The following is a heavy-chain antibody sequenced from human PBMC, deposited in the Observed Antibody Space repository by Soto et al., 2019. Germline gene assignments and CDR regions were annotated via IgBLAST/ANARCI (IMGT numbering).Heavy chain of an antibody. V-gene: IGHV3-30*18. Sequence: PGGSLRLSCAASGFTFRNFVMHWVRQAPGKGLEWVAVISYAGNNIYYADSVKGRFTISRDNSGNTLYLEMSSLRGEDTAVYYCAKDQSSILRSGSGMDVWGQGTTVTV. D-gene: IGHD3-3*01. CDR1: GFTFRNFV. J-gene: IGHJ6*02. CDR3: AKDQSSILRSGSGMDV. CDR2: ISYAGNNI.